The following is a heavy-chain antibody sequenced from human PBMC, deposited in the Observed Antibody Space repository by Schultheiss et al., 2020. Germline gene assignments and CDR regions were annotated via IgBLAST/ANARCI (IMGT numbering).Heavy chain of an antibody. CDR1: GFTFRSYG. Sequence: GESLKISCAASGFTFRSYGMHWVRQAPGKVLEWVAAISYDGSNKYYADSVKGRFTISRDNSKNTLYLQMNSLRAEDTAVYYCAREGEGDGTDYWGQGTLVTVSS. CDR2: ISYDGSNK. V-gene: IGHV3-33*01. CDR3: AREGEGDGTDY. D-gene: IGHD3-16*01. J-gene: IGHJ4*02.